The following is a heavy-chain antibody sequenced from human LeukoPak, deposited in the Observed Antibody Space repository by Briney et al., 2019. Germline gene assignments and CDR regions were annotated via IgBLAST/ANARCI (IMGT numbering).Heavy chain of an antibody. CDR2: ITGSGGNT. CDR3: AKWGDYDVLTGYYVSDY. J-gene: IGHJ4*02. V-gene: IGHV3-23*01. D-gene: IGHD3-9*01. CDR1: GFTFSSYA. Sequence: PGGSLRFSCSASGFTFSSYAMHWVRQAPGKGLEWVSAITGSGGNTYYADSVKGRFTISRDNSKNTVFLQMNSLRAEDTAVYYCAKWGDYDVLTGYYVSDYWGQGTLVTVSS.